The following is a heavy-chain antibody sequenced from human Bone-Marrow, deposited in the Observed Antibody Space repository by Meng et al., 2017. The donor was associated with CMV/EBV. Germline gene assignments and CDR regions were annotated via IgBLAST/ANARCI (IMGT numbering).Heavy chain of an antibody. CDR2: ISGKGVGT. D-gene: IGHD1-14*01. CDR1: GFTFSNYG. J-gene: IGHJ4*02. Sequence: GESLKISCAASGFTFSNYGMTWVRQAPGKGLEWVSAISGKGVGTYYADSVKGRCTISRDNSKNTLYLQMNSLRVDDTAVYYCARICVTGAACYHFDYWGQGTLVTVSS. CDR3: ARICVTGAACYHFDY. V-gene: IGHV3-23*01.